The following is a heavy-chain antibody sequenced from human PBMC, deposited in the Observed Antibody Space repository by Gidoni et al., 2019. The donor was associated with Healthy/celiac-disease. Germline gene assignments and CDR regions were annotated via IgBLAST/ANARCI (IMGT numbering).Heavy chain of an antibody. V-gene: IGHV3-23*01. D-gene: IGHD3-22*01. CDR3: ARGDSSGYYYYFDY. CDR2: ISGSGGST. CDR1: GFTFSSYA. J-gene: IGHJ4*02. Sequence: EVQLLEAGGGLVQPGGSLRLSCAASGFTFSSYAMSWVRQAPGKGLEWVSAISGSGGSTYYADSVKGRFTISRDNSKNTLYLQMNSLRAEDTAVYYCARGDSSGYYYYFDYWGQGTLVTVSS.